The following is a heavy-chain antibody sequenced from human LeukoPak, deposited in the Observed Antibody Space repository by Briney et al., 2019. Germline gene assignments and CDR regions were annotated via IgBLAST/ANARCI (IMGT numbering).Heavy chain of an antibody. CDR2: IIPILGIA. V-gene: IGHV1-69*04. D-gene: IGHD2-15*01. CDR1: GGTFSSYA. CDR3: ARDRRCSGGSCYDYGDNDPYHELGY. J-gene: IGHJ4*02. Sequence: GASVKVSCKASGGTFSSYAISWVRQASGQGLEWMGRIIPILGIANYAQKFQGRVTITADKSTSTAYMELSSLRSEDTAVYYCARDRRCSGGSCYDYGDNDPYHELGYWGQGTLVTVSS.